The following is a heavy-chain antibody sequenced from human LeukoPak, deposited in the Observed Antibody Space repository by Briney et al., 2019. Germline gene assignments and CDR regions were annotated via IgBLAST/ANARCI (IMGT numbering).Heavy chain of an antibody. CDR2: ISYDGSNK. CDR3: ARVGGPSSWYQNWFDP. J-gene: IGHJ5*02. D-gene: IGHD6-13*01. Sequence: GGSLRLSCAASGFTFSSYAMHWVRQAPGKGLEWVAVISYDGSNKHYADSVKGRFTISRDNSKNTLYLQMNSLRAEDTAVYYCARVGGPSSWYQNWFDPWGQGTLVTVSS. V-gene: IGHV3-30*04. CDR1: GFTFSSYA.